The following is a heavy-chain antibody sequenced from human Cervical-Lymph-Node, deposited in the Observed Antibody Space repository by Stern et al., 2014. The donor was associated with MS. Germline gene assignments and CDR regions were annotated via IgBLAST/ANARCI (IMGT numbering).Heavy chain of an antibody. Sequence: VQLVESGAEVKKPGASVKVSCKASGYTFTNYYMHWMRQAPGQGLEWMGLINPSGGNTAYAQKFQDRVTMTGDTSTSTIYMELSSLRSEDTAVYYCARSVLMAPYGDYWGQGTLVTVSS. CDR3: ARSVLMAPYGDY. V-gene: IGHV1-46*01. CDR1: GYTFTNYY. J-gene: IGHJ4*02. D-gene: IGHD2-8*01. CDR2: INPSGGNT.